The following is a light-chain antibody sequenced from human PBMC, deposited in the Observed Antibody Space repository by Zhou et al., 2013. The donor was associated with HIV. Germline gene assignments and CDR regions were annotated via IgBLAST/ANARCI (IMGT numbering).Light chain of an antibody. Sequence: EIVLTQSPGTLSLSPGERATLSCRASQSVSSSYLAWYQQKPGQAPRLLIYGASSRATGIPDRFSGSGSGTDFTLTISRLEPEDFAVYYCQQYGNSYTFGLGDQAGDQT. V-gene: IGKV3-20*01. CDR2: GAS. CDR3: QQYGNSYT. CDR1: QSVSSSY. J-gene: IGKJ2*01.